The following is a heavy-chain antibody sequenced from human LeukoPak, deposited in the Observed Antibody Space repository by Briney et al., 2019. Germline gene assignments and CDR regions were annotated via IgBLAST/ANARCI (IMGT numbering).Heavy chain of an antibody. CDR2: INPNSGGT. D-gene: IGHD2-2*01. CDR3: ARDLGYCSSTSCYLDY. J-gene: IGHJ4*02. Sequence: ASVKVSCKASGYTFTGYYMHWVRQAPGQGLEWMGWINPNSGGTNYAQKFQGRVTMTRDTSISTAYMELSRLRSDDTAVYYCARDLGYCSSTSCYLDYWGQGTLVTVSS. CDR1: GYTFTGYY. V-gene: IGHV1-2*02.